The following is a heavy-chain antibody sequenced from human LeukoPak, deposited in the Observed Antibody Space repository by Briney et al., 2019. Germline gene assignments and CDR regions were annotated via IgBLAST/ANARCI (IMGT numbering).Heavy chain of an antibody. V-gene: IGHV3-74*01. J-gene: IGHJ5*02. D-gene: IGHD6-25*01. CDR2: IKTDGSNT. Sequence: GGSLRLSCAASGFTFSSYWMHWVRQAPGKGLVWVSRIKTDGSNTDYADSVRGRFTISRDNAKNTLYLQMNSLRAEDTAVYYCAAAWFDPWGQGTLVTVSS. CDR3: AAAWFDP. CDR1: GFTFSSYW.